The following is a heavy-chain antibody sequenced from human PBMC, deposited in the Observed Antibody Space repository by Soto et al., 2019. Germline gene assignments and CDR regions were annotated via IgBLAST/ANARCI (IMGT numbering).Heavy chain of an antibody. V-gene: IGHV3-30*18. CDR3: AKENQHLVHDY. CDR2: ISHDGSDK. CDR1: GFTFRNYG. Sequence: GGSLRLSCAASGFTFRNYGMHWVRQAPGKGLEWVAVISHDGSDKYYADSMKGRFIISRDNSENTLFLNMNSLKPEDTAVYYCAKENQHLVHDYWAQGTQVTVSS. J-gene: IGHJ4*02. D-gene: IGHD6-13*01.